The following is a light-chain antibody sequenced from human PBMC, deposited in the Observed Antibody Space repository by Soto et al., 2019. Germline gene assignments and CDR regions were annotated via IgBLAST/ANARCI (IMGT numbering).Light chain of an antibody. CDR3: CSYAGSSTVV. CDR2: AGS. J-gene: IGLJ2*01. CDR1: SSDVGSYNF. V-gene: IGLV2-23*01. Sequence: QSALTQPASVSGSPGQSITISCTGTSSDVGSYNFVSWYQHHPGTAPQLLIYAGSKRPSGVSYRFSGSKSGNTASLTIAGLQAEDEADDYCCSYAGSSTVVFGGGPNLTVL.